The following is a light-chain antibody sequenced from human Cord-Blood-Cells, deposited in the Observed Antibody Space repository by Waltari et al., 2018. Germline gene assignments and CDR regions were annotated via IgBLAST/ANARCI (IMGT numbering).Light chain of an antibody. V-gene: IGKV4-1*01. CDR1: PSVLYSSHNKNY. CDR3: QQYYSTPLT. Sequence: DIVMTQSPDSLAVSLGERATINCKSRPSVLYSSHNKNYLAWYQQKPGQPPKLLIYWASTRESGVPDRFSGSGSGTDFTLTISSLQAEDVAVYYCQQYYSTPLTFGPGTKVDIK. J-gene: IGKJ3*01. CDR2: WAS.